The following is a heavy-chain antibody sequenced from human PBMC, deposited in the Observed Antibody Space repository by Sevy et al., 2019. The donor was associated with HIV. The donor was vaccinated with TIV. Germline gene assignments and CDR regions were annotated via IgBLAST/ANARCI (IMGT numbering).Heavy chain of an antibody. J-gene: IGHJ4*02. V-gene: IGHV3-33*01. Sequence: GGSLRLSCAASGFTPSTYGMHWVRQAPGKGLEWVAVIGDDGSNKYYAYSVKGRFTISRDNSKNTLFLQMESLRAEETAVYYCARDPRMYGDYLLAYFDSWGQGTLVTVSS. CDR2: IGDDGSNK. D-gene: IGHD2-8*01. CDR3: ARDPRMYGDYLLAYFDS. CDR1: GFTPSTYG.